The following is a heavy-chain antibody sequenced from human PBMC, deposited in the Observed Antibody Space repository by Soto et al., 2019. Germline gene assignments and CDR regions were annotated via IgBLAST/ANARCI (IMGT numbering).Heavy chain of an antibody. CDR2: ISHSGTT. V-gene: IGHV4-59*01. Sequence: SETLSLTCTVSGGSMNSDYWSWIRQPPGKGMEWLGYISHSGTTSYNPSLKSRLAISLNTSKNQFSLKLRSVTAADTAVYFCTRGTRATQYYFYFYGMDVWGQGTTVTVSS. D-gene: IGHD3-10*01. CDR3: TRGTRATQYYFYFYGMDV. J-gene: IGHJ6*02. CDR1: GGSMNSDY.